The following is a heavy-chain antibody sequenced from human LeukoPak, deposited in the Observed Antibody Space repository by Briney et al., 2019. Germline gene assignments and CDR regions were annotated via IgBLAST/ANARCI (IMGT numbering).Heavy chain of an antibody. CDR2: IFHSGNS. CDR1: GDSISSGAYS. J-gene: IGHJ4*02. D-gene: IGHD3-9*01. V-gene: IGHV4-30-2*01. CDR3: ARGNILTGYCFDF. Sequence: KPSETLCLTCAVSGDSISSGAYSWSWIRQPPGKGLEWIGYIFHSGNSYYNPSLKSRATISTDTSKNQFSLRLSSVTAADTAVYYCARGNILTGYCFDFWGQGALVTVSS.